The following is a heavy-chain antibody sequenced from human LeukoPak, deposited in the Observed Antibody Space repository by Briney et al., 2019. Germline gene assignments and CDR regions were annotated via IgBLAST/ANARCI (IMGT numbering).Heavy chain of an antibody. V-gene: IGHV3-53*01. CDR3: ARGVGSEMATTFFDY. J-gene: IGHJ4*02. D-gene: IGHD5-24*01. Sequence: GGSLRLSCAASGFTVSSNYMSWVRQAPGKGLEWVSVIYSGGSTYYADSVKGRFTISRDNSKNTLYLQMNSLRAEDTAVYYCARGVGSEMATTFFDYWGQGTLVTVSS. CDR1: GFTVSSNY. CDR2: IYSGGST.